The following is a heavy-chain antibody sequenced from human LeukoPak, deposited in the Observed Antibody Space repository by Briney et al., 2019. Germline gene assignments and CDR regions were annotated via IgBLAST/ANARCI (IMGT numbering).Heavy chain of an antibody. Sequence: SETLSLTCTVSGGSFSGYHWNWIRQPPGKGLEWIGEIYYGGSANYNPSLKSRVTISLDTSKNQFSLNMRSVTAADTAVYYCASYAGGQGSRGSCGQGTLVTVSS. CDR2: IYYGGSA. CDR1: GGSFSGYH. D-gene: IGHD6-25*01. CDR3: ASYAGGQGSRGS. V-gene: IGHV4-59*08. J-gene: IGHJ5*02.